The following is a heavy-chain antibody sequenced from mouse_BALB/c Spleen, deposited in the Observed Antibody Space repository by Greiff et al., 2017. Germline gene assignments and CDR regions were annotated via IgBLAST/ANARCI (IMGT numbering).Heavy chain of an antibody. Sequence: LQESGPGLVAPSQSLSITCTVSGFSLTSYGVHWVRQPPGKGLEWLGVIWAGGSTNYNSALMSRLSISKDNSKSQVFLKMNSLQTDDTAMYYCARDEDYYYGSSSYWYFDVWGAGTTVTVSS. D-gene: IGHD1-1*01. CDR3: ARDEDYYYGSSSYWYFDV. J-gene: IGHJ1*01. CDR1: GFSLTSYG. CDR2: IWAGGST. V-gene: IGHV2-9*02.